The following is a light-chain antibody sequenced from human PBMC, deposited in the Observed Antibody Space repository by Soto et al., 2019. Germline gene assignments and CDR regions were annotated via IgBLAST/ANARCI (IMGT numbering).Light chain of an antibody. J-gene: IGKJ5*01. CDR2: AAS. CDR3: QQLNSYPIT. Sequence: DIQMTQSPSSLSASVGDRVTITCRASQSIANYLNWYQQKPGKAPKLLIYAASTLESGVPSRFSGSGSGTDFTLTISSLQPEDFATYYCQQLNSYPITFCQGTRLEIK. CDR1: QSIANY. V-gene: IGKV1-39*01.